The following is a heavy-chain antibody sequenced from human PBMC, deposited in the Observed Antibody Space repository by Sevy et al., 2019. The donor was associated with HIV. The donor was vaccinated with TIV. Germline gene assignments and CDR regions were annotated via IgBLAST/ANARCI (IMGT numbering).Heavy chain of an antibody. J-gene: IGHJ4*02. CDR2: IYSDDST. CDR1: GFTFSSYA. V-gene: IGHV3-53*01. CDR3: ATGIAAAGHSFDY. D-gene: IGHD6-13*01. Sequence: GGSLRLSCGVSGFTFSSYAMSWVRQAPGKGLEWVSVIYSDDSTYYADSVKGRFNISRDNSKNTLYLQMNSLRAEDTAVYYCATGIAAAGHSFDYWGQGTLVTVSS.